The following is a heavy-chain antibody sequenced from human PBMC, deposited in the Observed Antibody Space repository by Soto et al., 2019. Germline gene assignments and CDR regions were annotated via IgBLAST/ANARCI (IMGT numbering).Heavy chain of an antibody. Sequence: IRQPPGKGLEWIGEINHSGNTNYNPSLKSRVTISVDTSKNQFSLKVNSVTAADTDVYYCVRDRYSVPELWGQGTLVTGTS. CDR2: INHSGNT. CDR3: VRDRYSVPEL. J-gene: IGHJ4*02. V-gene: IGHV4-34*01. D-gene: IGHD1-1*01.